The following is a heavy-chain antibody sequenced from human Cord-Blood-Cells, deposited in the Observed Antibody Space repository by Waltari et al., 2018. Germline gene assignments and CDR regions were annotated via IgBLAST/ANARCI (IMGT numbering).Heavy chain of an antibody. J-gene: IGHJ4*02. CDR2: IYHGGST. CDR3: ARSVSAAAGRDFDY. V-gene: IGHV4-4*02. CDR1: GGSISSSNW. D-gene: IGHD6-13*01. Sequence: QVQLQESGPGLVKPSGTLSLTCAVSGGSISSSNWWSWVRQPPGKGLEWMGEIYHGGSTNYNPSRKSRVTISVDKSKNQFSLKLSSVTAADTAVYYCARSVSAAAGRDFDYWGQGTLVTVSS.